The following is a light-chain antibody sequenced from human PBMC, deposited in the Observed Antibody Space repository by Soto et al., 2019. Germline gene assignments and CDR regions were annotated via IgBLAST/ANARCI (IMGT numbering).Light chain of an antibody. Sequence: QSVLTQSPSASASLGASVKLTCTLSSGHSSYAIAWHQQQPEKGPRYLMKLNSDGSHSKGDGIPDRFSGSSSGAERYLTISSLQSEDAADYYCQTWGTGIHVFGSGTKLTVL. CDR3: QTWGTGIHV. V-gene: IGLV4-69*01. CDR1: SGHSSYA. J-gene: IGLJ1*01. CDR2: LNSDGSH.